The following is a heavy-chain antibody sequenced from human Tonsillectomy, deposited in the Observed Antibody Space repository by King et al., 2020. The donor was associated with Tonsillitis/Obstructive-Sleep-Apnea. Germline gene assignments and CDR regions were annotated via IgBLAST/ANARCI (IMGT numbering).Heavy chain of an antibody. D-gene: IGHD4-17*01. J-gene: IGHJ3*02. CDR1: GFAFSSSA. CDR3: AAVWNDYGDYGAFDI. V-gene: IGHV1-58*01. CDR2: IVVGSGNT. Sequence: QLVQSGPEVKKPGTSVKFSCKASGFAFSSSAVQGCRQARGQRLECIGWIVVGSGNTNYAQKFQERVTITRDMSTSTAYMELSSPRSEDTAVYYCAAVWNDYGDYGAFDIWGQGTMVTVSS.